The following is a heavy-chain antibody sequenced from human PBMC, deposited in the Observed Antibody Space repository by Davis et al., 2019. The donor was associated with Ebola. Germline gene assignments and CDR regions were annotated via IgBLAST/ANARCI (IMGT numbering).Heavy chain of an antibody. CDR3: AGAPGDYAPFEY. Sequence: SETLSLTFTLSGVRITTGGYYGNWIRQHPGKGLSWLGSIYHNGKTYYNPSLKSRVTKSVDSSKSQFSLKMSSVTAADTAVYYCAGAPGDYAPFEYWGQGTLVTVSA. CDR2: IYHNGKT. J-gene: IGHJ4*02. CDR1: GVRITTGGYY. V-gene: IGHV4-31*03. D-gene: IGHD4-17*01.